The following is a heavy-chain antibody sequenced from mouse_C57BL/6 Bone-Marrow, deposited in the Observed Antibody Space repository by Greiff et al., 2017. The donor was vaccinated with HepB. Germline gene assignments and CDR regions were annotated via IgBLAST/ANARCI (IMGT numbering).Heavy chain of an antibody. J-gene: IGHJ4*01. Sequence: EVMLVESGEGLVKPGGSLKLSCAASGFTFSSYAMSWVRQTPEKRLEWVAYISSGGDYIYYADTVKGRFTISRDNARNTLYLQMRSLKSEDTAMYYCTRGISALRGVYAMDDWGKGTSVTVSS. CDR2: ISSGGDYI. D-gene: IGHD6-1*01. CDR1: GFTFSSYA. V-gene: IGHV5-9-1*02. CDR3: TRGISALRGVYAMDD.